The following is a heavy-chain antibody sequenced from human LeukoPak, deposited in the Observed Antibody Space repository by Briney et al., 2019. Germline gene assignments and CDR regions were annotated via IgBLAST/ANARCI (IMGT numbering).Heavy chain of an antibody. CDR2: INHSGST. V-gene: IGHV4-34*01. Sequence: PSETLSLTCAVYGGSFSGYYWSWIRQPPGKGLEWIGEINHSGSTNYNPSLKSRVTISVDTSKNQFSPKLSSVTAADTAVYYCARRDSCSSTSCYARGYYYYGMDVWGKGTTVTVSS. CDR1: GGSFSGYY. CDR3: ARRDSCSSTSCYARGYYYYGMDV. J-gene: IGHJ6*04. D-gene: IGHD2-2*01.